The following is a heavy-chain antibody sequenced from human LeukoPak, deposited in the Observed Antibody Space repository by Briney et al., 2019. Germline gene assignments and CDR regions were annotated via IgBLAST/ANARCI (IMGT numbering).Heavy chain of an antibody. CDR1: GGSISSYY. V-gene: IGHV4-4*07. CDR2: IYTSGST. CDR3: ARGGYSSGWTRFDY. D-gene: IGHD6-19*01. Sequence: PSETLSLTCTVSGGSISSYYWSWIRQPAGKGLEWIGRIYTSGSTNYNPSLKSRVTMSVDTSKNQFSLKLSSVTAADTAVYYCARGGYSSGWTRFDYWGQGTLVTVSS. J-gene: IGHJ4*02.